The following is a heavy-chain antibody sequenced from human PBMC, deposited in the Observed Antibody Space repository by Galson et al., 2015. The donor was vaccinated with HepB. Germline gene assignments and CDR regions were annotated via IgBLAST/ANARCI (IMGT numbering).Heavy chain of an antibody. J-gene: IGHJ6*02. V-gene: IGHV1-69*13. CDR2: IIPIFGIA. CDR3: ARVQKAGAVAGILWVGGDYYYYGMDV. D-gene: IGHD6-19*01. CDR1: GGTFSSYA. Sequence: SVKVSCKASGGTFSSYAISWVRQAPGQGLEWMGGIIPIFGIANYAQKFQGRVTITADESTSTAYMELSSLRSEDTAVYYCARVQKAGAVAGILWVGGDYYYYGMDVWGQGTTVTVSS.